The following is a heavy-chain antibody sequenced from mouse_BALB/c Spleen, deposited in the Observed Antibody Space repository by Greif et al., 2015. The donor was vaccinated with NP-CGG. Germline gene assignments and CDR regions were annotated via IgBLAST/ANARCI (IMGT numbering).Heavy chain of an antibody. D-gene: IGHD2-10*02. Sequence: QVQLQQSGAELVGPGASVKLSCKASGYTFTSYYMYWVKQRPGQGLEWIGEINPSNGGTNFNEKFKSKATLTVDKSSSTAYMQLSSLTSEDSAVYCCTRSGYGNYFDYWGQGTTLTVSS. CDR2: INPSNGGT. V-gene: IGHV1S81*02. CDR1: GYTFTSYY. J-gene: IGHJ2*01. CDR3: TRSGYGNYFDY.